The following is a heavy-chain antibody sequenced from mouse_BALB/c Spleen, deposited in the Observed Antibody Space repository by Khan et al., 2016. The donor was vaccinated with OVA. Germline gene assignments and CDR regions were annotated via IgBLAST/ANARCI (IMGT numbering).Heavy chain of an antibody. J-gene: IGHJ1*01. V-gene: IGHV2-4*02. CDR2: IWSGGST. D-gene: IGHD2-4*01. CDR3: ARFYDYEGYFDV. CDR1: GFSLTNYG. Sequence: QVQLKQSGPGLVQPSQSLSITCTVSGFSLTNYGVHWIRQPPGKGLEWLGVIWSGGSTDYNTAFISRLNISKDNSKSQVFFKMSSLQADDTAIYXCARFYDYEGYFDVWGAGTAVTVSS.